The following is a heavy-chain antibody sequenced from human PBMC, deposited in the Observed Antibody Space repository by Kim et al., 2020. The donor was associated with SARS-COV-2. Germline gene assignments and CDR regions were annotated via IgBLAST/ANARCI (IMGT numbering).Heavy chain of an antibody. D-gene: IGHD1-26*01. CDR2: ISWDGGST. CDR3: AKWWEGMDV. J-gene: IGHJ6*02. Sequence: GGSLRLSCAASDFTFGGYSMRWVRQAPGKGLEWVSIISWDGGSTYYADSVKGRFTISRDNSKNSLYLQMNRLRTEDTALYYCAKWWEGMDVWGQGTTVTVSS. V-gene: IGHV3-43*01. CDR1: DFTFGGYS.